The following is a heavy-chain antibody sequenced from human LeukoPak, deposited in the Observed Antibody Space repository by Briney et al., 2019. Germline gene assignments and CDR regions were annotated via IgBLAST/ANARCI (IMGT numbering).Heavy chain of an antibody. CDR1: GFTVSSNY. V-gene: IGHV3-66*01. CDR3: ARDRLYDFWRYYYYYGMDV. J-gene: IGHJ6*02. Sequence: GGSLRLSCAASGFTVSSNYMSWVRQAPGKGLEWVSVIYSGGSTYYADSVKGRFTISRDNSKNTLYLQMNSLRAEDTAVYYCARDRLYDFWRYYYYYGMDVWGQGTTVTVSS. D-gene: IGHD3-3*01. CDR2: IYSGGST.